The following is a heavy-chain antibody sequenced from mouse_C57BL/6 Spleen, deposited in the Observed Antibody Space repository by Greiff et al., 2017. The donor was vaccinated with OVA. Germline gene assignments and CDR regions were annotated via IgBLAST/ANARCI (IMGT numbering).Heavy chain of an antibody. CDR1: GYTFTDYN. CDR3: ARGYQSYWYFDV. CDR2: INPNNGGT. J-gene: IGHJ1*03. V-gene: IGHV1-18*01. Sequence: EVKLVESGPELVKPGASVKITCKASGYTFTDYNMDWVKQSHGKSLEWIGDINPNNGGTIYNQKFKGKATLTVDKSSTTAYMELRSLTSEDTAVYYCARGYQSYWYFDVWGTGTTVTVSS. D-gene: IGHD2-14*01.